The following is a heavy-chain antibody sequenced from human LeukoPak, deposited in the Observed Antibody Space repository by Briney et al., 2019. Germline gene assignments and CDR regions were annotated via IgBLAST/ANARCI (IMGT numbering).Heavy chain of an antibody. Sequence: LSGGSLRFSCAASGFTFSSYAMNWVRQAPGKGLEWVSYISSSSSTIYYADSVKGRFTISRDNAKNSLYLQMNSLRAEDTAVYYCARELADSSSWTSAGWGQGTLVTVSS. CDR3: ARELADSSSWTSAG. D-gene: IGHD6-13*01. CDR1: GFTFSSYA. J-gene: IGHJ4*02. CDR2: ISSSSSTI. V-gene: IGHV3-48*04.